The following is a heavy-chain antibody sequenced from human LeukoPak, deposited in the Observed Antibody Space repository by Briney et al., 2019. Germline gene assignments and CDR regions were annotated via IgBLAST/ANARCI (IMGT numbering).Heavy chain of an antibody. D-gene: IGHD4-17*01. J-gene: IGHJ4*02. V-gene: IGHV4-34*01. Sequence: SETLSLTCTVSGGSISSYYWSWIRQPPGKGLEWIGEINHSGSTNYNPSLKSRVTISVDTSKNQFSLKLSSVTAADTAVYYCARGTTSSYFDYWGQGTLVTVSS. CDR1: GGSISSYY. CDR3: ARGTTSSYFDY. CDR2: INHSGST.